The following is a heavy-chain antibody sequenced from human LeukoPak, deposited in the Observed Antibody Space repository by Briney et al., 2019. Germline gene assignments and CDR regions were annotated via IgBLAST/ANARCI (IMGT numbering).Heavy chain of an antibody. CDR2: IFYSGSP. V-gene: IGHV4-59*01. D-gene: IGHD6-13*01. CDR1: GGSISSYY. J-gene: IGHJ4*02. CDR3: ARHSSSLGYFDY. Sequence: SETLSLTCTVSGGSISSYYWSWIRQPPGKGLEWIANIFYSGSPNYNPSLKSRVTISFDTSKNQFSLKLTSVTAADTAVYYCARHSSSLGYFDYWGQGTLVTVSS.